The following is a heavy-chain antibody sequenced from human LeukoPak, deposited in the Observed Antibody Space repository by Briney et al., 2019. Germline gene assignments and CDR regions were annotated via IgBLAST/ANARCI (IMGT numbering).Heavy chain of an antibody. CDR3: ASSVAGWTGNWFDP. CDR1: GGSISSGGYY. V-gene: IGHV4-31*03. D-gene: IGHD6-19*01. Sequence: SQTLSLTCTVSGGSISSGGYYWSWIRQHPGKGLEWIGYIYYSGSTYYNPSLKSRFTISVDTSKNQFSLKLSSVTAADTAVYYCASSVAGWTGNWFDPWGQGTLVTVSS. CDR2: IYYSGST. J-gene: IGHJ5*02.